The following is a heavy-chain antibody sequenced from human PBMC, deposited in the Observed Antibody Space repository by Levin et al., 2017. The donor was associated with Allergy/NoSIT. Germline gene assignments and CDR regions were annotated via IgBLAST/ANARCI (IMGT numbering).Heavy chain of an antibody. V-gene: IGHV3-30-3*01. CDR1: GFTFSSYA. CDR2: ISYDGSNK. CDR3: ARDGSDIVLVPAAMFRRYYFDY. J-gene: IGHJ4*02. Sequence: GGSLRLSCAASGFTFSSYAMHWVRQAPGKGLEWVAVISYDGSNKYYADSVKGRFTISRDNSKNTLYLQMNSLRAEDTAVYYCARDGSDIVLVPAAMFRRYYFDYWGQGTLVTVSS. D-gene: IGHD2-2*01.